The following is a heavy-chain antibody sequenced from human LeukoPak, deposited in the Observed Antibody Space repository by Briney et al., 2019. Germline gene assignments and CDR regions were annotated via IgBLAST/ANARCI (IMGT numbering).Heavy chain of an antibody. J-gene: IGHJ3*02. D-gene: IGHD1-26*01. CDR2: LYTTGTT. CDR1: GASITSCY. Sequence: SETLSLTCAVSGASITSCYWSWVRQSAGKGLEWIGRLYTTGTTNYNPSLKSRVTMSGDSSKNQLSLTLTSVTAVDTAVYYCVRDGANWEEPNDAFDTWGQGTLVTVSS. V-gene: IGHV4-4*07. CDR3: VRDGANWEEPNDAFDT.